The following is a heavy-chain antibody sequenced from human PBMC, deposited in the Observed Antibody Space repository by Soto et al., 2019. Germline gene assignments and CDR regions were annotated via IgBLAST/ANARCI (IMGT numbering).Heavy chain of an antibody. CDR1: GGSISSYY. CDR3: ARLRGDYDLDY. V-gene: IGHV4-59*08. CDR2: IYYSGST. Sequence: PSETLSLTCTVSGGSISSYYWSWIRQPPGKGLEWIGYIYYSGSTNYNPSLKSRVTISVDTSKNQFSLKLSSVTAADTAVYYCARLRGDYDLDYWGQGTLVTVS. D-gene: IGHD4-17*01. J-gene: IGHJ4*02.